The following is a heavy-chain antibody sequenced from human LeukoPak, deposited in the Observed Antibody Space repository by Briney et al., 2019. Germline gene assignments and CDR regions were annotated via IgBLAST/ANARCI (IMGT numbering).Heavy chain of an antibody. Sequence: GGSLRLSCAASGFTFSSYWMHWVRQAPGKGLVWVSRINSDGSSTSYADSVKGRFTISRDNAKNTLYLQMNSLRAEDTAVYYCARGWAAAGTGGFDYWGQGTLVTVSS. CDR1: GFTFSSYW. D-gene: IGHD6-13*01. CDR2: INSDGSST. J-gene: IGHJ4*02. V-gene: IGHV3-74*01. CDR3: ARGWAAAGTGGFDY.